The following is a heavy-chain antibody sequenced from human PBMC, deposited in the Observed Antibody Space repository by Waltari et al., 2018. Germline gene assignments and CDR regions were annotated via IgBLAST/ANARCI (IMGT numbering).Heavy chain of an antibody. D-gene: IGHD3-3*01. Sequence: GLEWMGIINPSGGSTSYAQQFQGRVTMTRDTSTSTVYMELSSLRSEDTAVYYCARRNTIFGVVIEGDYWGQGTLVTVSS. CDR2: INPSGGST. J-gene: IGHJ4*02. CDR3: ARRNTIFGVVIEGDY. V-gene: IGHV1-46*01.